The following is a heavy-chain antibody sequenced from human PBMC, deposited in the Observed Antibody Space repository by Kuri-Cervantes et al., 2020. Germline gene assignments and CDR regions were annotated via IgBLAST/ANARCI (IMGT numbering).Heavy chain of an antibody. CDR2: LSGSSYNT. Sequence: GGSLRLSCVGSGFSFSSYAMNWVRQAPGKGLEWVSCLSGSSYNTFFADSVKGRFSMSRDNSKSTVYLQMDRLRVEDTAIYYCTKDLYPEWQWLGSGGGDAFDMWGQGTMVTVSS. V-gene: IGHV3-23*01. J-gene: IGHJ3*02. CDR1: GFSFSSYA. D-gene: IGHD6-19*01. CDR3: TKDLYPEWQWLGSGGGDAFDM.